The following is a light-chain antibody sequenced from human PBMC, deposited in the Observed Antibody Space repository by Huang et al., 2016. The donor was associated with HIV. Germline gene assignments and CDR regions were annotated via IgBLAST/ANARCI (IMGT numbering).Light chain of an antibody. J-gene: IGKJ2*01. Sequence: EVVMTQSPATLSVSPGERATLSCRASQSVSSNLAWYPQKPGQAPRLRIDGAPTRATGTPAWFSGSGAGTEFTLTISSLQSEYFAVYYCQQYNNWPPVTFGQGTKLEIK. CDR2: GAP. CDR1: QSVSSN. V-gene: IGKV3D-15*01. CDR3: QQYNNWPPVT.